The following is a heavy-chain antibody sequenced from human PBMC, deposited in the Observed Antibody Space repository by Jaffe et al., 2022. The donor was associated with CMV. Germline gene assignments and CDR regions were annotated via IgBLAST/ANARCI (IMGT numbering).Heavy chain of an antibody. Sequence: EVQLVESGGGLVQPGGSLRLSCAASGFTFSNYEMNWVRQAPGKGLEWVSYISSRGTTIYYADSVKGRFTISRDNAKNSLYLQMNSLRADDTAVYYCARGRDDPSGYRPDYWGQGTLVTVSS. CDR1: GFTFSNYE. CDR2: ISSRGTTI. V-gene: IGHV3-48*03. J-gene: IGHJ4*02. CDR3: ARGRDDPSGYRPDY. D-gene: IGHD3-22*01.